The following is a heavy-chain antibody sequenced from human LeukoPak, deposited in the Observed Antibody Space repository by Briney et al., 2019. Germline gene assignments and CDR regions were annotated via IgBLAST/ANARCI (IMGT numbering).Heavy chain of an antibody. D-gene: IGHD3-3*01. Sequence: GGSLRLSCAASGVSFSSYSMNWVRQAPGKGREWVSHISTTSSPTYYADSVKGRFAMSRDNAKNSVYLQMNSLRAEDTAVYYCARDFDFWSGYIVWGQGTLVTVSS. CDR3: ARDFDFWSGYIV. J-gene: IGHJ4*02. CDR2: ISTTSSPT. V-gene: IGHV3-48*04. CDR1: GVSFSSYS.